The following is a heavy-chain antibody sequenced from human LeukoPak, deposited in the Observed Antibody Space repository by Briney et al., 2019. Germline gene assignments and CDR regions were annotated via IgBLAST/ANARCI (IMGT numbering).Heavy chain of an antibody. D-gene: IGHD3-3*01. J-gene: IGHJ5*02. CDR2: IYYSGST. V-gene: IGHV4-59*12. Sequence: PSETLSLTCTVSGGSISSYYWSWIRQPPGKGLEWIGYIYYSGSTYYNPSLKSRLTILADTSKNQFSLKLKSMTAADTAVYYCARRDYDFNWFDPWGQGTLVTVSS. CDR1: GGSISSYY. CDR3: ARRDYDFNWFDP.